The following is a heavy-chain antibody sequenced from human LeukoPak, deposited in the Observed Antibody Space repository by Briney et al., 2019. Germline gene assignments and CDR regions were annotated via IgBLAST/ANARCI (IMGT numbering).Heavy chain of an antibody. Sequence: RASVKVSCKASGYTFTSYGISWVRQAPGQGLEWMGWISAYNGNTNYAQKLQGRVTMTTDTSTSTAYMELRSLRSDDTAVYYCARGRWEYSSSAHAVNAEYYFDYWGQGTLVTVSS. D-gene: IGHD6-6*01. CDR3: ARGRWEYSSSAHAVNAEYYFDY. CDR2: ISAYNGNT. J-gene: IGHJ4*02. CDR1: GYTFTSYG. V-gene: IGHV1-18*01.